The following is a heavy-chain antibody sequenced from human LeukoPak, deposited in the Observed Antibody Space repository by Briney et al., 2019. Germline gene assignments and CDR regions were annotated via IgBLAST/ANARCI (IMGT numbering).Heavy chain of an antibody. CDR2: ISSSSSYI. D-gene: IGHD3-22*01. Sequence: GGSLRLSCAASGFTFSSYSMNWVRQAPGEGLEWVSSISSSSSYIYYADSVKGRFTISRDDAKNSLYLQMNSLRAEDTAVYYCARGADYYDSSGYSPDYWGQGTLVTVSS. CDR3: ARGADYYDSSGYSPDY. V-gene: IGHV3-21*01. J-gene: IGHJ4*02. CDR1: GFTFSSYS.